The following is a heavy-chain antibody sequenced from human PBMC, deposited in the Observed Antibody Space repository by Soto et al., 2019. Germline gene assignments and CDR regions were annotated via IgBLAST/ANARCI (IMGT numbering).Heavy chain of an antibody. J-gene: IGHJ3*01. Sequence: EVQLVESGGGLVQPGRSLRLSCAASGFTFVDYAMHWVRQAPGQGLEWVSGISWDGGYKGYADSVKGRLTISRDNAKKSLYLEMNSLRVEDTALYYCAKDEGYCNSISCKDAFDYWGQGTTVTVS. CDR2: ISWDGGYK. CDR1: GFTFVDYA. D-gene: IGHD2-2*01. V-gene: IGHV3-9*01. CDR3: AKDEGYCNSISCKDAFDY.